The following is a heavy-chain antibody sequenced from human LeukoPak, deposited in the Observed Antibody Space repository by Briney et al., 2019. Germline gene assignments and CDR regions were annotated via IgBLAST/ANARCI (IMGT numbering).Heavy chain of an antibody. CDR3: TANYYCYMDV. Sequence: PGGSLRLSCAASGFTFSNAWMSWVRHAPGHGLVWVGRIKSKTDGGTTDYAATVKGRFTISRDDSKNTLYLQMNSLKTEDTAVYYCTANYYCYMDVWGKGTTVTVSS. CDR2: IKSKTDGGTT. J-gene: IGHJ6*03. V-gene: IGHV3-15*01. CDR1: GFTFSNAW.